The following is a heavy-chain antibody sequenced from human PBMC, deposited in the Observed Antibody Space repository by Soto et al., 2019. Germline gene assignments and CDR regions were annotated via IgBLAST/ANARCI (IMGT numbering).Heavy chain of an antibody. J-gene: IGHJ6*02. V-gene: IGHV4-30-2*01. D-gene: IGHD3-3*01. CDR3: ARDHYDFWSGYDPYGMDV. CDR2: IYHSGGT. Sequence: SETLSLTCAVSGGSISSGGYSWSWIRQPPGKGLEWIGYIYHSGGTYYNPSLKSRVTISVDRSKNQFSLKLSSVTAADTAVYYCARDHYDFWSGYDPYGMDVWGQGTTVTVS. CDR1: GGSISSGGYS.